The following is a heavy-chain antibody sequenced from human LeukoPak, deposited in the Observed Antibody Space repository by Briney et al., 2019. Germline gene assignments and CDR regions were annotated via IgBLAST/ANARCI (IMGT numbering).Heavy chain of an antibody. CDR1: GGSITNYY. V-gene: IGHV4-59*01. CDR2: IHYTGNT. J-gene: IGHJ3*01. D-gene: IGHD4-17*01. Sequence: SETLSLTCSVSGGSITNYYWTGIRQSPEKGLEWLGYIHYTGNTNYNPSLKSRIAISVDASKNHFSLRLRSVTAADTAMYYCARQFESLRSVAYDLWGQGAMVIVSS. CDR3: ARQFESLRSVAYDL.